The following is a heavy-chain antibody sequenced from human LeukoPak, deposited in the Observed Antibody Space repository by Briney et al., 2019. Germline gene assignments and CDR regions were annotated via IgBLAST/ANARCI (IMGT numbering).Heavy chain of an antibody. V-gene: IGHV1-69*01. CDR2: IIPIFGTA. Sequence: SVKVSCKASGGTFSSYGISWVRQAPGQGLEWMGGIIPIFGTANYAQEFQGRVTITADESTSTAYMELSSLRSEDTAVYYCAREVGATSDAFDIWGQGTMVTVSS. J-gene: IGHJ3*02. D-gene: IGHD1-26*01. CDR1: GGTFSSYG. CDR3: AREVGATSDAFDI.